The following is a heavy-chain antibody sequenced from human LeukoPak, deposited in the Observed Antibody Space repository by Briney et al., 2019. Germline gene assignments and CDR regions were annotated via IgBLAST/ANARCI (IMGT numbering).Heavy chain of an antibody. J-gene: IGHJ4*02. V-gene: IGHV4-59*01. Sequence: SETLSLTCTVSGGSISSYYWSWIRQPPGKGLEWIGYIYYSGSTNYNPSLKSRVTISVDTSKNQFSLKLSSVTAADTAVYYCARAVVPAAPYYFDYWGQGTLVTVSS. CDR2: IYYSGST. D-gene: IGHD2-2*01. CDR1: GGSISSYY. CDR3: ARAVVPAAPYYFDY.